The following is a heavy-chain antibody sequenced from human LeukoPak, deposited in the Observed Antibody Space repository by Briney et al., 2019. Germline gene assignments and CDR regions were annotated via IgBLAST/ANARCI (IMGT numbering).Heavy chain of an antibody. V-gene: IGHV3-66*01. J-gene: IGHJ3*02. Sequence: GGSLRLSCAASGFTVSSNYMSWVRQAPGKGLEWVSVIYSGGSTYYADSVKGRFTISRDNSKNTLYLQMNSLRAEDTAVYYCARTDTAMADDAFDIWGQGTMVTVSS. D-gene: IGHD5-18*01. CDR3: ARTDTAMADDAFDI. CDR2: IYSGGST. CDR1: GFTVSSNY.